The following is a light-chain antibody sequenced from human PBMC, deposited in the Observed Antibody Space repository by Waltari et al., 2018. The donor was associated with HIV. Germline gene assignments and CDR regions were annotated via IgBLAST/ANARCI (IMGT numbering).Light chain of an antibody. Sequence: QSALTQPASVSGSPGQSITISCTGTSSHVGGYNYVSWYQQHPGKAPKLIIYDVNNRPSGVSDRFSGSKSGNTASLTISVLQAEDEADYYCSSYTSSSTLVVFGGGTKLTVL. CDR2: DVN. V-gene: IGLV2-14*03. CDR1: SSHVGGYNY. CDR3: SSYTSSSTLVV. J-gene: IGLJ2*01.